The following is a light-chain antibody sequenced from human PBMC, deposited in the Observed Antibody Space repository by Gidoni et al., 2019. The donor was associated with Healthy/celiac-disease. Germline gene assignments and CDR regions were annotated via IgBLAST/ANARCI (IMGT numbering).Light chain of an antibody. CDR2: CAS. Sequence: EIVMTQSPATLSVSPGETATLPCRASQSVSSNLAWYQQKPGQAPRLLIYCASTRATGIPARFSGSGSGTEFTLTISSLQSEDFAVYYCQQYNNWPLTFGGGTKVEIK. V-gene: IGKV3-15*01. CDR3: QQYNNWPLT. J-gene: IGKJ4*01. CDR1: QSVSSN.